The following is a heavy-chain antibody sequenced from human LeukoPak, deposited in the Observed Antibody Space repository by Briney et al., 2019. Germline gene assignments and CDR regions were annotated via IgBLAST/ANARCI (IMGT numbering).Heavy chain of an antibody. CDR1: GFTFSSYW. Sequence: GGSLRLSCAASGFTFSSYWMSWIRQAPGKGLEWVSYISCSGSTIYYADSVKGRFTISRDNAKNSLYLQMNSLRAEDTAVYYCARDTVSGAFDIWGQGTMVTVSS. CDR2: ISCSGSTI. CDR3: ARDTVSGAFDI. J-gene: IGHJ3*02. D-gene: IGHD4-17*01. V-gene: IGHV3-11*04.